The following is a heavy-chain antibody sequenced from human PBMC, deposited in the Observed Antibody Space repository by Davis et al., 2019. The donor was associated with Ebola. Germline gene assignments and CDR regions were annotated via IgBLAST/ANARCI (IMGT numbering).Heavy chain of an antibody. CDR1: GGTLDNYS. CDR2: INPNDGRT. D-gene: IGHD5-12*01. V-gene: IGHV1-46*03. CDR3: TTPGGQDSGYDVFDI. Sequence: AASVKVSCKASGGTLDNYSIRWVRQAPGQGLEWMGMINPNDGRTIYAQKFQGRVTVTRDTSTTTVYMDLSSLRSEDTALYYCTTPGGQDSGYDVFDIWGQGTMVTVSS. J-gene: IGHJ3*02.